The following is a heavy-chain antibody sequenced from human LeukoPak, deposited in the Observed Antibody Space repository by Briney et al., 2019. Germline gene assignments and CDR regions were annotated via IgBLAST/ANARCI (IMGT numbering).Heavy chain of an antibody. J-gene: IGHJ4*02. CDR3: AKDEIVVVVAATHFDY. V-gene: IGHV3-23*01. CDR1: GFTFSSYA. Sequence: GGSLRLSCAASGFTFSSYAMSWVRQAPGKGLEWVSAISGSGGSTYYADSVKGRFTISRDNSKNTLYLQMNSLRAEDTAVYYCAKDEIVVVVAATHFDYWGQGTLVTVSS. CDR2: ISGSGGST. D-gene: IGHD2-15*01.